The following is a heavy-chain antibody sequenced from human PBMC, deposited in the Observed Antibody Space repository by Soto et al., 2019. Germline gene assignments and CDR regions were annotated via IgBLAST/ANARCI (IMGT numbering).Heavy chain of an antibody. CDR1: GFTFSNAW. J-gene: IGHJ2*01. V-gene: IGHV3-15*07. Sequence: EVQLVESGGGLVKPGGSLRLSCAASGFTFSNAWMNWVRQAPGKGLEWVDRIKSKTDGGTTDYAAPVKGRFTISRDDSKNTLYLQMNSLKTEDTAVYYCTTGRLSYYDILTGYYSRYFDLWGRGTLVTVSS. CDR3: TTGRLSYYDILTGYYSRYFDL. CDR2: IKSKTDGGTT. D-gene: IGHD3-9*01.